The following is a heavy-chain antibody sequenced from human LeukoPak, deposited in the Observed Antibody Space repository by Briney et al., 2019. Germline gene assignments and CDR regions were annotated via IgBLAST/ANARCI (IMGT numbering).Heavy chain of an antibody. CDR3: ARDRVGSGWPRQFYFEH. D-gene: IGHD6-19*01. V-gene: IGHV1-2*02. CDR2: INPNIGAT. Sequence: GASVKVSCKPSGYTFTGYYLHWVRQAPGQALEWMGWINPNIGATMYAQKFQGRVTMTRDTSISTAYMELTSLRSDDTAVYYCARDRVGSGWPRQFYFEHWGQGALVTASS. CDR1: GYTFTGYY. J-gene: IGHJ4*02.